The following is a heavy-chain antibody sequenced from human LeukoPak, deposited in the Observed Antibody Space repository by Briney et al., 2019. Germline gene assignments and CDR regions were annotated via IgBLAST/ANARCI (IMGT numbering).Heavy chain of an antibody. D-gene: IGHD3-22*01. CDR2: IDWDDDK. V-gene: IGHV2-70*04. CDR1: GFSLSTSGMR. CDR3: ALGYYYDSSGYYGYFDY. J-gene: IGHJ4*02. Sequence: ESGPTLVNPTQTLTLTCTFSGFSLSTSGMRVSWIRQPPGKALEWLARIDWDDDKFYSTSLKTRLTISNDTSRNQVVLTMTNMDPVDTATYYCALGYYYDSSGYYGYFDYWGQGTLVTVSS.